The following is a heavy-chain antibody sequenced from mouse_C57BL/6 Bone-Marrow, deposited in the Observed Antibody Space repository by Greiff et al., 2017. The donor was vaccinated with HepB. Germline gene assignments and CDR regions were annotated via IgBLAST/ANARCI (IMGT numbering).Heavy chain of an antibody. D-gene: IGHD1-1*01. CDR2: IYPRSGNT. V-gene: IGHV1-81*01. J-gene: IGHJ3*01. Sequence: QVQLQQSGAELARPGASVKLSCKASGYTFTSYGISWVKQRTGQGLEWIGEIYPRSGNTYYNEKFKGKATLTADKSSSTAYMELRSLTSEDSAVYFCARSGIYYYGSSYVDWFAYGGQGTLVTVSA. CDR3: ARSGIYYYGSSYVDWFAY. CDR1: GYTFTSYG.